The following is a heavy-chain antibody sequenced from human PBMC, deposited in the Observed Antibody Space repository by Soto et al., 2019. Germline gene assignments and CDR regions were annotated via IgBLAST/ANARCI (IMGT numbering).Heavy chain of an antibody. V-gene: IGHV4-31*03. CDR2: IYYSGST. D-gene: IGHD6-13*01. CDR1: GGSISSGGYY. Sequence: SETLSLTCTVSGGSISSGGYYWSWIRQHPGKGLEWIGYIYYSGSTYYNPSLKSRVTISVDTFKNQFSLKLSSVTAADTAVYYCARGAHYSSPFRWFDPWGQGTLVTVSS. CDR3: ARGAHYSSPFRWFDP. J-gene: IGHJ5*02.